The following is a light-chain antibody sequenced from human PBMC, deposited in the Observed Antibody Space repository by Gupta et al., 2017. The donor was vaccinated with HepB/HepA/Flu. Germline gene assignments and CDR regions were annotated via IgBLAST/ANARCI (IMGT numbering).Light chain of an antibody. CDR2: DAS. Sequence: EIVMTQSPATLSVSPGERATLSCRASQTVTTYLAWFQQKPGQAPRLLIYDASTRATGVPARFSGSGSGTEFTLTISSRQTEDFAVYYCHQYNNWPPWTFGQGTKVEIK. CDR1: QTVTTY. V-gene: IGKV3-15*01. CDR3: HQYNNWPPWT. J-gene: IGKJ1*01.